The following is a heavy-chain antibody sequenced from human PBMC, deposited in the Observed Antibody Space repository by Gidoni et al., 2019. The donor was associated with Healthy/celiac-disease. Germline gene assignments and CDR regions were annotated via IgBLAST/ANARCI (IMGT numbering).Heavy chain of an antibody. V-gene: IGHV3-23*01. CDR2: ISGSGGST. D-gene: IGHD7-27*01. J-gene: IGHJ6*02. CDR3: AKGPGDLRRRYYYYGMDV. Sequence: EVQLLESGGGLVQPGGSLRLSCAASGFTFSSYAMSWVRQAPGKGLEWVSAISGSGGSTYYADSVKGRFTISRDNSKNTLYLQMNSLRAEDTAVYYCAKGPGDLRRRYYYYGMDVWGQGTTVTVSS. CDR1: GFTFSSYA.